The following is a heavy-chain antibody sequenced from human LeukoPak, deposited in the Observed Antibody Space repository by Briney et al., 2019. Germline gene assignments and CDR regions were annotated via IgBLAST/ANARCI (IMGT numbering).Heavy chain of an antibody. V-gene: IGHV4-59*01. CDR1: GVSISSYY. Sequence: SQTLSLTCTVSGVSISSYYWSWIRQPPGKGLEWIGHISDSGDTNYNPSLKSRVTISGTTSKKQFSLKLTSVTTANTAVYYCARDSYSDTSGYFNDTFDMWGQGTLVTVSS. D-gene: IGHD3-22*01. J-gene: IGHJ3*02. CDR3: ARDSYSDTSGYFNDTFDM. CDR2: ISDSGDT.